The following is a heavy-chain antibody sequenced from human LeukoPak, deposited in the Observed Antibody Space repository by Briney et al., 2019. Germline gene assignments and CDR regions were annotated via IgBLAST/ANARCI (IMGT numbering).Heavy chain of an antibody. Sequence: SETLSLTCTVSGGSISSYYWSWIRQPAGKGLEWIGRIHTSGSPNYNPSLKSRVTISVDASKNQFSLKLNSVTAADTAVYYCARGGFLVQNHFDPWGQGTLVTVSS. CDR3: ARGGFLVQNHFDP. CDR1: GGSISSYY. J-gene: IGHJ5*02. V-gene: IGHV4-4*07. D-gene: IGHD3-3*01. CDR2: IHTSGSP.